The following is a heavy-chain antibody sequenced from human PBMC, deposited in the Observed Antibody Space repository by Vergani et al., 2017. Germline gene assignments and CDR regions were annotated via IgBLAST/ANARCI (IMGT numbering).Heavy chain of an antibody. CDR3: ARVATVTSNWFDP. Sequence: QLQLQESGPGLVKPSETLSLTCTVSGGSISSSSYYWGWIRQPPGKGLEWIGSIYYSGSTYYNPSLKSRVTISVDTSKNQFSLKLGSVTAADTAVYYCARVATVTSNWFDPWGQGTLVTVSS. CDR1: GGSISSSSYY. J-gene: IGHJ5*02. CDR2: IYYSGST. D-gene: IGHD4-17*01. V-gene: IGHV4-39*01.